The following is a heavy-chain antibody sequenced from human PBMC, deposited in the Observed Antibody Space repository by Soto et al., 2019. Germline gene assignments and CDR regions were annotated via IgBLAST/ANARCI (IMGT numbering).Heavy chain of an antibody. D-gene: IGHD5-18*01. CDR2: IYPGDSDT. CDR3: ARPLGYSYGQPGPRSGGLGDDNWFDP. V-gene: IGHV5-51*01. CDR1: GYSFTSYW. Sequence: GESLKISCKGSGYSFTSYWIGWVRQMPGKVLEWMGIIYPGDSDTRYSPSFQGQVTISADKSISTAYLQWSSLKASDTAMYYCARPLGYSYGQPGPRSGGLGDDNWFDPWGQGTLVTVSS. J-gene: IGHJ5*02.